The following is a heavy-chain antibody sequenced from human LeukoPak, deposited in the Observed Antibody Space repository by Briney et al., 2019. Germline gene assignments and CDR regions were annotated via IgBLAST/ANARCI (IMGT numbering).Heavy chain of an antibody. V-gene: IGHV4-38-2*02. CDR1: GYSISSGYY. CDR2: IYHSGVT. Sequence: SETLSLTCTVSGYSISSGYYWGWIRQPPGKGLEWIGSIYHSGVTDYNPSLKSRVTISVDTSKNQFSLKLSSVTAADTAVYNCARYMVRGANAFDCWGQGTLVTVSS. D-gene: IGHD3-10*01. CDR3: ARYMVRGANAFDC. J-gene: IGHJ4*02.